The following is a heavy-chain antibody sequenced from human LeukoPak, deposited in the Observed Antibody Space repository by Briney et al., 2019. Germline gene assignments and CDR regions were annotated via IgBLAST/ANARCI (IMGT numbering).Heavy chain of an antibody. Sequence: PGGSLRLSCAASGFTFSSYGMHWVRQAPGKGLEWVAFIRYDGSNKYHADSVKGRFTISRDNSKNTLYLQMNSLRAEDTAVYYCAKTHYDSSGYYPEEIFDYWGQGTLVTVSS. V-gene: IGHV3-30*02. CDR3: AKTHYDSSGYYPEEIFDY. CDR2: IRYDGSNK. D-gene: IGHD3-22*01. J-gene: IGHJ4*02. CDR1: GFTFSSYG.